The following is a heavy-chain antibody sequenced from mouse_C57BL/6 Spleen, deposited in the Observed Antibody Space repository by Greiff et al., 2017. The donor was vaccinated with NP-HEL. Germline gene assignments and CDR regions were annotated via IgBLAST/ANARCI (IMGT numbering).Heavy chain of an antibody. Sequence: VQLQQSVAELVRPGASVKLSCTASGFTIKNTYMPWVKQRPEQGLEWIGRIDPANGNTNYAPKFQSKATITADTSSNTAYLQLSSLTSEDTAIYYCARWGYYGSSDAMDYWGQGTSVTVSS. CDR1: GFTIKNTY. J-gene: IGHJ4*01. CDR3: ARWGYYGSSDAMDY. D-gene: IGHD1-1*01. V-gene: IGHV14-3*01. CDR2: IDPANGNT.